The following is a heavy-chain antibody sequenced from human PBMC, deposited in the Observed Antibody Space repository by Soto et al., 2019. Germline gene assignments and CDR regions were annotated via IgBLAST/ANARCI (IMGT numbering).Heavy chain of an antibody. Sequence: SLRLACSASGVTFNDYAMRWVRQAPGKGLEWVSGINWNSATIAYADSVKGRFIISRDNTKNSLKLQMNSLKVEDTALYYCANDAVSSWFEGFQVWGQGNLATVSS. CDR2: INWNSATI. D-gene: IGHD6-13*01. CDR1: GVTFNDYA. V-gene: IGHV3-9*01. CDR3: ANDAVSSWFEGFQV. J-gene: IGHJ1*01.